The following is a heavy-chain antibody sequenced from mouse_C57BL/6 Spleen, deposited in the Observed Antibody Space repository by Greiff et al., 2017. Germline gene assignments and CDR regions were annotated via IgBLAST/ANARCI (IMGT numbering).Heavy chain of an antibody. CDR1: GYTFTSYW. J-gene: IGHJ3*01. Sequence: VQLQQPGAELVKPGASVKLSCKASGYTFTSYWMQWVKQRPGQGLEWIGEIDPSDSYTNYNQKFKGKATLTVDTSSSTAYMQLSSLTSEDSAVYYCAVLYPLWGQGTLVTVSA. D-gene: IGHD2-12*01. CDR2: IDPSDSYT. V-gene: IGHV1-50*01. CDR3: AVLYPL.